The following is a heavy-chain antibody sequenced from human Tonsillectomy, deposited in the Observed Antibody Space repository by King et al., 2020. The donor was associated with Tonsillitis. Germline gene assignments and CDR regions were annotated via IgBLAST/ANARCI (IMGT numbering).Heavy chain of an antibody. D-gene: IGHD3-22*01. CDR3: ARDQTDYDPNWFDP. CDR1: GYTFTGHY. J-gene: IGHJ5*02. CDR2: INPNSGGT. V-gene: IGHV1-2*02. Sequence: QLVQYGAEVKKPGASVKVSCKASGYTFTGHYMHWVRQAPGRGLEWMGWINPNSGGTNYAQKFQGRVTMTRDTSISTAYMELSRLRSDDTAVYYCARDQTDYDPNWFDPWGQGTLVTVSS.